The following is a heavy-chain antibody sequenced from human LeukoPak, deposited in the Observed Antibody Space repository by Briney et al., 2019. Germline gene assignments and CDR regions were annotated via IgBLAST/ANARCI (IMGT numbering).Heavy chain of an antibody. J-gene: IGHJ4*02. CDR1: GFTYGSYW. V-gene: IGHV3-7*05. CDR2: IKPDGYEK. Sequence: PGGSLRLSCEASGFTYGSYWTGWVRQAPGKGLEWVANIKPDGYEKYYVDSVKGRFTISRDNAQKSLYLQLNNVTAEDTAVYYCCRQDWAYWGQGTLVTVSS. D-gene: IGHD2-21*01. CDR3: CRQDWAY.